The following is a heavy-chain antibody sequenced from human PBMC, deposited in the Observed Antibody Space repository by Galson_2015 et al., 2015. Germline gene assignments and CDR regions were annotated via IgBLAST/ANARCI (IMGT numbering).Heavy chain of an antibody. Sequence: SVKVSCKASGYTFTSYDINWVRQATGQGLEWMGWMNPNSGNTGYAQKFQGRVTMTRNTSISTAYMELSSLRSEDTAVYYCARATYIYGSGSYSNYYFDYWGQGTLVTVSS. V-gene: IGHV1-8*01. J-gene: IGHJ4*02. CDR2: MNPNSGNT. CDR3: ARATYIYGSGSYSNYYFDY. CDR1: GYTFTSYD. D-gene: IGHD3-10*01.